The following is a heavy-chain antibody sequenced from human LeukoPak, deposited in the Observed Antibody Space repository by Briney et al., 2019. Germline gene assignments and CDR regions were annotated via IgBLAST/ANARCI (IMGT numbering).Heavy chain of an antibody. D-gene: IGHD4-17*01. CDR1: GFIFSSYS. V-gene: IGHV3-53*01. J-gene: IGHJ4*02. CDR3: ARRAGEYSHPYDY. Sequence: PGGSLRLSCAASGFIFSSYSMHWVRQAPGKGLEWVSFIYSGGNTHYSDSVKGRFTISRDNSKNTLYLQMNSLRADDTAVYYCARRAGEYSHPYDYWGQGTLVTVSS. CDR2: IYSGGNT.